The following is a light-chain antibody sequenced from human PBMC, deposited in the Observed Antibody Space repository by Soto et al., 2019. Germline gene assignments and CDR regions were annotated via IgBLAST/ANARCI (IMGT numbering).Light chain of an antibody. V-gene: IGKV1-13*02. J-gene: IGKJ5*01. CDR1: QGISSA. CDR3: QKYNSAPRT. Sequence: AIQLTQSPSSLSASVVDRVTITCRASQGISSALAWYQQKPGKAPDLLIYDASTLQSAVPSRFSGSGSGTDFTLTISSLQPEDVATYYCQKYNSAPRTFGQGTRLEI. CDR2: DAS.